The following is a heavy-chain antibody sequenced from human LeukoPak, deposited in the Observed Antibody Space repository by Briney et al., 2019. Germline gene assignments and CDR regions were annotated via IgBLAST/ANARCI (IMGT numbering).Heavy chain of an antibody. D-gene: IGHD6-6*01. CDR2: INPNSGGT. CDR1: GYTFTGYY. V-gene: IGHV1-2*06. J-gene: IGHJ2*01. CDR3: ARESSSSPWYFDV. Sequence: GASVKVSCEASGYTFTGYYMHWVRQAPGQGLEWMGRINPNSGGTNYAQKFQGRVTMTRDTSISTAYMELSRLRSDDTAVYYCARESSSSPWYFDVWGRGTLVTVSS.